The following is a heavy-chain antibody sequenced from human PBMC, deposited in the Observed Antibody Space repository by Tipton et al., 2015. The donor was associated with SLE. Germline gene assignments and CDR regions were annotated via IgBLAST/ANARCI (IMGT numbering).Heavy chain of an antibody. CDR2: IRQDGSEK. V-gene: IGHV3-7*01. CDR3: SRDPRSLDF. CDR1: GFIFSDYW. Sequence: SLRLSCAASGFIFSDYWMSWVRQAPGEGLGWLAKIRQDGSEKDYLDSVKGRFTISRDNSQKSVYLQMNSLRDEDTAVYYCSRDPRSLDFWGQGTLVTVSS. J-gene: IGHJ4*02.